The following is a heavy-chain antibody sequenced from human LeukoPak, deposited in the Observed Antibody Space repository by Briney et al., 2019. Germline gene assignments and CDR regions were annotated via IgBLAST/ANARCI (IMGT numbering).Heavy chain of an antibody. D-gene: IGHD3-22*01. Sequence: TGGSLRLSCAASGFTVSSNYMSWVRQAPGKGLEWVSVIYSGGSTYYADSVKGRFTISRDNSKNTLYLQMNSLRAEDTAVYYCASARMYYYDSSGYFDYWGQGTLVTVSS. CDR3: ASARMYYYDSSGYFDY. CDR1: GFTVSSNY. V-gene: IGHV3-66*01. J-gene: IGHJ4*02. CDR2: IYSGGST.